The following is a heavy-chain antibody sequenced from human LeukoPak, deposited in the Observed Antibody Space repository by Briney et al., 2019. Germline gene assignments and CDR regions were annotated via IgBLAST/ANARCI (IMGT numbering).Heavy chain of an antibody. CDR2: IYYSGST. D-gene: IGHD3-22*01. V-gene: IGHV4-59*01. Sequence: SETLSLTCTVSGGSISSYYWSWIRQLPGKGLEWIGYIYYSGSTNYNPSLKSRVTISVDTSKNQFSLKLSSVTAADTAVYYCARDGSVGRYYYDSSGYFDYWGQGTLVTVSS. CDR1: GGSISSYY. CDR3: ARDGSVGRYYYDSSGYFDY. J-gene: IGHJ4*02.